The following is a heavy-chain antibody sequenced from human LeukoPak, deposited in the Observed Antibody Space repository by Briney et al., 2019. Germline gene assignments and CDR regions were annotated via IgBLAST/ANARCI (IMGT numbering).Heavy chain of an antibody. CDR2: ISSSGGNT. Sequence: TGGSLRLSCAASGFTFTDSATTWVRQPPGKGLEWVSTISSSGGNTIYIDSVKDRFTISRDNSKNTLYLQMNSLRAEDSAIYYCAKGGGYAPLDSWGQGTLVTVSS. V-gene: IGHV3-23*01. J-gene: IGHJ4*02. CDR1: GFTFTDSA. D-gene: IGHD5-12*01. CDR3: AKGGGYAPLDS.